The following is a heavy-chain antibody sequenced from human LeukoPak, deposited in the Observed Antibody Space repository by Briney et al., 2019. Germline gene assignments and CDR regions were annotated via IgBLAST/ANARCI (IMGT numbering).Heavy chain of an antibody. CDR3: AKDFTSARYCSGGGCFPYFDY. CDR1: GFTFSSYA. D-gene: IGHD2-15*01. Sequence: GGSLPLSCAASGFTFSSYAMSWVRQAPGKGLEWFSAISSSGGSTSYADSGKGRLTISKDNSKNTLSMHRNRLSADDTAVYYWAKDFTSARYCSGGGCFPYFDYWGQGTLVTVSS. V-gene: IGHV3-23*01. J-gene: IGHJ4*02. CDR2: ISSSGGST.